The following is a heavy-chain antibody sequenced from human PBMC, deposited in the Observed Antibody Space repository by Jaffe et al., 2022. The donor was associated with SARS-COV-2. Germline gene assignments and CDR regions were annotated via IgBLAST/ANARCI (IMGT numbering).Heavy chain of an antibody. CDR3: ARHERGGYYYYGMDV. CDR1: GGSISSSSYY. Sequence: QLQLQESGPGLVKPSETLSLTCTVSGGSISSSSYYWGWIRQPPGKGLEWIGSIYYSGSTYYNPSLKSRVTISVDTSKNQFSLKLSSVTAADTAVYYCARHERGGYYYYGMDVWGQGTTVTVSS. CDR2: IYYSGST. J-gene: IGHJ6*02. V-gene: IGHV4-39*01.